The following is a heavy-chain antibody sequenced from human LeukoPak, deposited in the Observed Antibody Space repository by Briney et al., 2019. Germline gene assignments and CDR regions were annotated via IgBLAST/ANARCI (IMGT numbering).Heavy chain of an antibody. CDR2: ISSSSSYT. V-gene: IGHV3-11*05. CDR1: GFTFSDYY. J-gene: IGHJ4*02. D-gene: IGHD5-18*01. CDR3: ARAKRYSYVDY. Sequence: PGGSLRLSCAASGFTFSDYYLSWIRQAPGKGLEWVSYISSSSSYTNYANSVKGRFTISRDNAKNSLYMQMNSLRSDDTDVYYCARAKRYSYVDYWGQGTLVTVSS.